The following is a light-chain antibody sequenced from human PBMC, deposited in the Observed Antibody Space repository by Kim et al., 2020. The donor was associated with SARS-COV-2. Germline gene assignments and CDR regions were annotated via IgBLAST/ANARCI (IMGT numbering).Light chain of an antibody. CDR2: DAS. Sequence: TLSASVGARVTITCRASQGIGSWLAWYQQKPGKAPKLLIFDASSLESGVPSRFSGSGSGTEFTLTISSLQPDDFATYYCQQYHSDTFGQGTKLEI. V-gene: IGKV1-5*01. CDR1: QGIGSW. CDR3: QQYHSDT. J-gene: IGKJ2*01.